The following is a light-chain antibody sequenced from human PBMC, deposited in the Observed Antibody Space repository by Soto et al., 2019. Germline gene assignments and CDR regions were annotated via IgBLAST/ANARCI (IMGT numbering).Light chain of an antibody. CDR3: QQYHNWPPWT. CDR2: GAS. V-gene: IGKV3-15*01. Sequence: MTQSPSTLSASVGDRVTITCRASQSINSNLAWYQQKPGQSPRLLIYGASTRATGVPARFSGSGSGTEFSLTISSLQSEDFAVYYCQQYHNWPPWTFGQGTKVEI. CDR1: QSINSN. J-gene: IGKJ1*01.